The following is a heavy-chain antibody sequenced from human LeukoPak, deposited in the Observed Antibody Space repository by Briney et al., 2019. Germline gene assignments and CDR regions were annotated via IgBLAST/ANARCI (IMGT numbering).Heavy chain of an antibody. CDR1: GFTFSSYA. CDR3: ARDPNDDSYYFDY. V-gene: IGHV3-30*04. Sequence: GGSLRLSCAASGFTFSSYAMHWVRQAPGKGLEWVAVISYDGSNKYYADSVKGRFTISRDNSKNTLYLQMNSLRAGDTAVYYCARDPNDDSYYFDYWGQGTLVTVSS. D-gene: IGHD1-1*01. CDR2: ISYDGSNK. J-gene: IGHJ4*02.